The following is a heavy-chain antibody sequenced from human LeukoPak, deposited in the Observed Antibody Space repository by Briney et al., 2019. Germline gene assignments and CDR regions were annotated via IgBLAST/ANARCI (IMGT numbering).Heavy chain of an antibody. D-gene: IGHD2-2*01. J-gene: IGHJ5*02. CDR2: INHSGST. V-gene: IGHV4-34*01. CDR1: GGSFSGYY. Sequence: SETLSLTCAVYGGSFSGYYWSWIRQPPGKGREGIGEINHSGSTNYNPSLKRRVTISVDTSKNQFSLKLSSVTAADTAVYYCAREPSYCSSTSCLNWFDPWGQGTLVTVSS. CDR3: AREPSYCSSTSCLNWFDP.